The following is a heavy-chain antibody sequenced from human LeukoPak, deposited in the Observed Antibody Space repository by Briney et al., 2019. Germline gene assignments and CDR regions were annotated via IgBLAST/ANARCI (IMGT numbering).Heavy chain of an antibody. CDR3: ARDQSGFGGHNNDAFDI. CDR2: VYASGST. D-gene: IGHD3-16*01. CDR1: GGSISNYY. V-gene: IGHV4-4*07. J-gene: IGHJ3*02. Sequence: SETLSLTCTVSGGSISNYYWNWIRQPAGKGLEWVGRVYASGSTRYNPSFNSRVTMSAETSKNQVSLKMTSVTAADTAVYFCARDQSGFGGHNNDAFDIWGQGTMATVSS.